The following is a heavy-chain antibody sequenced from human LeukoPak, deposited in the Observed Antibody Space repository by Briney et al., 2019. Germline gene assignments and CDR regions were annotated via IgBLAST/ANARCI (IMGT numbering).Heavy chain of an antibody. CDR1: GYTLTGYY. Sequence: ASMKVSCKASGYTLTGYYIHWVRQAPGQGLEWMGWISAYNGNTNYAQRLQGRGTMTTDTSTSTAYMELRSLRSDDTAVYYCATAGSHGSGTSSDYWGQGTLVTVSS. D-gene: IGHD3-10*01. J-gene: IGHJ4*02. CDR2: ISAYNGNT. CDR3: ATAGSHGSGTSSDY. V-gene: IGHV1-18*04.